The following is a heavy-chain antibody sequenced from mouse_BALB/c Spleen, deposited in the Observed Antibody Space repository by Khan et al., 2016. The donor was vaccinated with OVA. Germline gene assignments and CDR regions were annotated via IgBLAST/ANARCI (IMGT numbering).Heavy chain of an antibody. CDR1: GFTFSSYS. D-gene: IGHD4-1*01. J-gene: IGHJ3*01. V-gene: IGHV5-6*01. Sequence: EVELVESGGDLVKPGGSLKLSCAASGFTFSSYSMSWVRQTPDKRLEWVASISSGGDYTYYPDSVKGRFPISRDHAKNTLYLPMSDLKADDTAMYYCSYHLTGSFAYWGQGTLVTVSA. CDR2: ISSGGDYT. CDR3: SYHLTGSFAY.